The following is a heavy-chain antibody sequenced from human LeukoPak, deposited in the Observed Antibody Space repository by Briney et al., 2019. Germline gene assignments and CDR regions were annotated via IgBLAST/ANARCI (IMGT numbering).Heavy chain of an antibody. CDR2: NSGSGGRT. J-gene: IGHJ4*02. CDR1: GFTFSSYA. V-gene: IGHV3-23*01. CDR3: AKDQGYSGYDPLDY. D-gene: IGHD5-12*01. Sequence: GGSLRLSCAASGFTFSSYAVRWVRQPPGKGLEWVSVNSGSGGRTYYVASVRGRFTISRDNSKNTLLLHMNSQSAEDTAVYYCAKDQGYSGYDPLDYWGQGTLVTVSS.